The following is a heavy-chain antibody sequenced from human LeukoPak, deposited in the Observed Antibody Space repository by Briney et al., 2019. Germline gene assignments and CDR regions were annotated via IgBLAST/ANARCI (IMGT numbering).Heavy chain of an antibody. Sequence: GASVKVSCKASGGTFSSYAISWVRQAPGQGLEWMGGIIPIFGTANYAQKFQGRVTITADESTSTAYMELSSLRSEDTAVYYCARLQRTGRDFWSGYYTGSSADGENGMDVWGQGTTVTVSS. CDR3: ARLQRTGRDFWSGYYTGSSADGENGMDV. J-gene: IGHJ6*02. V-gene: IGHV1-69*13. CDR2: IIPIFGTA. D-gene: IGHD3-3*01. CDR1: GGTFSSYA.